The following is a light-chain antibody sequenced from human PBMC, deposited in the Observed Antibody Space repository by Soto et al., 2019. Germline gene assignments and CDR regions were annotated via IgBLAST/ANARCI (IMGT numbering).Light chain of an antibody. J-gene: IGLJ1*01. CDR1: SSDVGGSNF. CDR2: DAA. Sequence: QSALTQPASVSDSPGQSITISCTGTSSDVGGSNFVSWYQQHPGKPPKLIIYDAANRPSGVYNRFSGSKSGSTASLIISRLQTEDEADYYCVSYTSRTTYVVGTGTKLTVL. V-gene: IGLV2-14*03. CDR3: VSYTSRTTYV.